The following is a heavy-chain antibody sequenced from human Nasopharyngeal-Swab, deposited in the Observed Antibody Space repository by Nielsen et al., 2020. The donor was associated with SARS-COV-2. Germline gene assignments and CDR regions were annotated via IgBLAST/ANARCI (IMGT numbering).Heavy chain of an antibody. V-gene: IGHV3-53*01. D-gene: IGHD6-19*01. Sequence: GESLKISCAASGFTVSSNYMSWVRQAPGKGLEWVSVIYSGGSTYYADSVKGRLTISRDNSKNTLYLQMNSLRAEDTAVYYCAREGGSSGWYYFDYWGQGTLVTVSS. J-gene: IGHJ4*02. CDR1: GFTVSSNY. CDR2: IYSGGST. CDR3: AREGGSSGWYYFDY.